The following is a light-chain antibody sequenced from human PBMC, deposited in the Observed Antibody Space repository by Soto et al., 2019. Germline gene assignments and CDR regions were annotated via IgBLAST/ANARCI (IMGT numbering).Light chain of an antibody. J-gene: IGLJ2*01. CDR2: DVS. V-gene: IGLV2-11*01. CDR1: SSDVGGYNY. CDR3: CSYAGSYTFA. Sequence: ALTQPRSVSGSPGQSVTISCTGTSSDVGGYNYVSWYQQHPGKAPKLMIYDVSKRPSGVPDRFSGSKSGNTASLTISGLQAEDEADYYCCSYAGSYTFAFGGGTKLTVL.